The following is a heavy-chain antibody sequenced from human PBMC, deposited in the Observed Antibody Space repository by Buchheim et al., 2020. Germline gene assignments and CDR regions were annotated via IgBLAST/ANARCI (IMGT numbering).Heavy chain of an antibody. D-gene: IGHD3-22*01. CDR1: GGSINSGGFY. J-gene: IGHJ4*02. CDR3: ARYYDSGGYDFDY. V-gene: IGHV4-31*02. Sequence: QVQLQESGPGLVKPTETLSLTCSVSGGSINSGGFYWSWIRQHPGKGLEWIGYIYYTGTTYYNPSLKSRVTIAVDTSKNQFSLKLSSVTDADTAVYYCARYYDSGGYDFDYWGQGTL. CDR2: IYYTGTT.